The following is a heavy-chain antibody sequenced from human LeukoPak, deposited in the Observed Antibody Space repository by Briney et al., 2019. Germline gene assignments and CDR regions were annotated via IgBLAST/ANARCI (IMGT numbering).Heavy chain of an antibody. CDR1: GGSISSGDYY. CDR3: ARETGDYVWGSYRSFDY. D-gene: IGHD3-16*02. CDR2: IYDSGSS. J-gene: IGHJ4*02. V-gene: IGHV4-30-4*01. Sequence: SETLSLTCTVSGGSISSGDYYWSWIRQPPGKGLEWIGYIYDSGSSYYNPSLKSRVTISVDTSKNQFSLKLSSLTAPDTAVYYCARETGDYVWGSYRSFDYWGQGTLVTVSS.